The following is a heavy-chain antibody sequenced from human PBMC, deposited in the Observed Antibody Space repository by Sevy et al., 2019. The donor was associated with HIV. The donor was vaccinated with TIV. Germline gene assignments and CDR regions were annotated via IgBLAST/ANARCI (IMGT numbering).Heavy chain of an antibody. Sequence: GGSLRLSCAASGFTFSNAWMSWVRQAPGKGLEWVGRIKSKTDGGTTDYAAPVKGRFTISRDDSKNTLYLQMNSLKTEDTAVYYCTTDSSGLTTGGFDYWGQGTLVTVSS. CDR2: IKSKTDGGTT. V-gene: IGHV3-15*01. CDR1: GFTFSNAW. D-gene: IGHD4-17*01. CDR3: TTDSSGLTTGGFDY. J-gene: IGHJ4*02.